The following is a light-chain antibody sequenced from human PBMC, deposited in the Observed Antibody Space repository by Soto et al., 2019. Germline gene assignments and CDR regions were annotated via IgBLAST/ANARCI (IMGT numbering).Light chain of an antibody. Sequence: QSVLTQSSSASASLGSSVKLTCTLSSGHSSYIIAWHQQQPGKAPRYLMKLEVSGSYNMGSGVPDRFSGSSSGADRYLTISNLQFEDEADYYCETWDNNSLVFGGGTKLTVL. CDR3: ETWDNNSLV. J-gene: IGLJ2*01. CDR1: SGHSSYI. V-gene: IGLV4-60*02. CDR2: LEVSGSY.